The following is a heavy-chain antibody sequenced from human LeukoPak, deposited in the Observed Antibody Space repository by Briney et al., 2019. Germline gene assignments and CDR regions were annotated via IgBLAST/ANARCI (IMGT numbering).Heavy chain of an antibody. D-gene: IGHD1-26*01. CDR1: GFTFSSYG. CDR3: AKDHGGSYYLTYYFDY. J-gene: IGHJ4*02. CDR2: ILYDGSNK. Sequence: GGSLRLSCAASGFTFSSYGMHWVRQAPGKGLEWVAVILYDGSNKYYADSVKGRFTISRDNSKNTLYLQMNSLRAEDTAVYYCAKDHGGSYYLTYYFDYWGQGALVTVSS. V-gene: IGHV3-30*18.